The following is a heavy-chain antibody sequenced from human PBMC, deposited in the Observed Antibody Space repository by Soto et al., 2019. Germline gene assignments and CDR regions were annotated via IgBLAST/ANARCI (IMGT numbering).Heavy chain of an antibody. D-gene: IGHD2-8*01. Sequence: EVQLVESGGGLVQPGGSLRLSCAASRFSFSDYSMNWVRQAPGKGLEWVSFISSSSSTIYYTGSVKGRFTISRDNAKNSLYLQMNSLRDEDTAVYYCAREWRSNGTPFGYYAMDVWGQGTTVTVSS. CDR3: AREWRSNGTPFGYYAMDV. CDR1: RFSFSDYS. CDR2: ISSSSSTI. J-gene: IGHJ6*02. V-gene: IGHV3-48*02.